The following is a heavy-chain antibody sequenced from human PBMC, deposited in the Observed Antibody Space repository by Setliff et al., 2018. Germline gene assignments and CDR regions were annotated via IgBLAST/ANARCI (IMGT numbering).Heavy chain of an antibody. Sequence: PSETLSLTCTVSGNSISSDSWSWIRQPAGQGLEWIGRIYTSGNTNYNPSLKSRVTMSVDTSKKQFSLKLSSVTAADTAVYYCARGKSYYYYTDVWAKGTTVTVSS. V-gene: IGHV4-4*07. CDR2: IYTSGNT. J-gene: IGHJ6*03. CDR3: ARGKSYYYYTDV. CDR1: GNSISSDS.